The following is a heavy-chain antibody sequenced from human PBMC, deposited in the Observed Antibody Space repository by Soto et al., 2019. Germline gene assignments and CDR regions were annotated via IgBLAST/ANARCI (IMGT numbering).Heavy chain of an antibody. D-gene: IGHD3-22*01. J-gene: IGHJ4*02. Sequence: EVQLLESGGGLVQPGGSLRLSCAASGFTFSSYVMSWVRQAPGKGLEWVSAISGSGGSTYYGDPVKGRFTISRDNSKNTLYLQMNSLRAEDTAVYYCAKVRADYYDSSGPIDYWGQGTLVTVSS. CDR3: AKVRADYYDSSGPIDY. CDR1: GFTFSSYV. V-gene: IGHV3-23*01. CDR2: ISGSGGST.